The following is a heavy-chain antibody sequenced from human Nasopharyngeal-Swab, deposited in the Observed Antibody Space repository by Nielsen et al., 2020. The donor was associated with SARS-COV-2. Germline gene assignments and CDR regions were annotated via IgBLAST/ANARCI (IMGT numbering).Heavy chain of an antibody. CDR1: GYTFTSYD. Sequence: ASVKVSCKASGYTFTSYDINWGRQATGQGLEWMGWMNPNSGNTGYAQKFQGRVTMTRNTSISTAYMELSSLRSEDTAVYYCAAQPLVVAATGGFDPWGQGTLVTVSS. V-gene: IGHV1-8*01. CDR3: AAQPLVVAATGGFDP. D-gene: IGHD2-15*01. J-gene: IGHJ5*02. CDR2: MNPNSGNT.